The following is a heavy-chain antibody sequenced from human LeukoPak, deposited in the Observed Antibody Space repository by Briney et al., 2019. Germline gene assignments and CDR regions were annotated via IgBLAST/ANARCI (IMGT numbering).Heavy chain of an antibody. V-gene: IGHV3-23*01. J-gene: IGHJ1*01. CDR1: GFTFSSYE. CDR2: ISGSDGST. CDR3: AKDMTIYSTSWYEYFQH. D-gene: IGHD6-13*01. Sequence: QAGGSLRLSCAGSGFTFSSYEMNWVRQAPGKGLEWVSAISGSDGSTYYADSVKGRFTISRDNSKNTVYLQMNSLRAEDTAVYYCAKDMTIYSTSWYEYFQHWGQGTLVTVFS.